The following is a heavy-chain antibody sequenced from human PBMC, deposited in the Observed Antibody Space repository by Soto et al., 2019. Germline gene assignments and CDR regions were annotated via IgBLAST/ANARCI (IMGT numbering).Heavy chain of an antibody. CDR3: ARLRYSSSSRYYTDV. Sequence: PGGSRRLSCVTSGFTFSDYQMNWIRQAPGKGREWVSYIRSSGATIFYADSVEGRFTVSRDNAKNSMYLQMNSLRAEDTAVYYCARLRYSSSSRYYTDVWGKGTTVTSP. CDR2: IRSSGATI. CDR1: GFTFSDYQ. V-gene: IGHV3-11*01. D-gene: IGHD6-6*01. J-gene: IGHJ6*03.